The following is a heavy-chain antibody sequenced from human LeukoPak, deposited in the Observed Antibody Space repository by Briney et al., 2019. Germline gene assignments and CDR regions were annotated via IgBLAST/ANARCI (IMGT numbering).Heavy chain of an antibody. CDR1: GDSVSSNSAA. J-gene: IGHJ4*02. CDR3: ARLGSGSNY. CDR2: TYYRSKWYT. Sequence: SQTLSLTCGISGDSVSSNSAAWIWIRQSPSRGLEWLGRTYYRSKWYTEYAVSVKSRITINPDTSKNQFSLQLSSVNPEDTAVYYCARLGSGSNYWGQGTLVTVSS. D-gene: IGHD3-10*01. V-gene: IGHV6-1*01.